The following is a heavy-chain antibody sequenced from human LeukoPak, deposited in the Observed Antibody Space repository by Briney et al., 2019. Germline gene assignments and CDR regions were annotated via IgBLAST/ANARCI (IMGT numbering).Heavy chain of an antibody. CDR2: INTNTGNP. CDR1: GYTFTSYA. V-gene: IGHV7-4-1*02. J-gene: IGHJ5*02. CDR3: ARHPHSSGYGNWFDP. Sequence: ASVKVSCKASGYTFTSYAMNWVRQAPGQGLEWMGWINTNTGNPTYAQGFTGRFVFSLDTSVSTAYLRISGLKAEDTAVYYCARHPHSSGYGNWFDPWGQGTLVTVSS. D-gene: IGHD3-22*01.